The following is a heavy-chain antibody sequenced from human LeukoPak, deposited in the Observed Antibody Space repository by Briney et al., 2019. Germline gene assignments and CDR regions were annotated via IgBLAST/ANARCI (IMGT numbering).Heavy chain of an antibody. CDR2: ISGSGGST. CDR3: AKDPYSSSWLRDNWFDP. J-gene: IGHJ5*02. D-gene: IGHD6-13*01. CDR1: GFTFSSYA. V-gene: IGHV3-23*01. Sequence: GGSLRLSCAASGFTFSSYAMSWVRQAPGKGLEWVSAISGSGGSTYYADSVKGRFTISRDNSKNTLYLQMNSLRAEDTAVYYFAKDPYSSSWLRDNWFDPWGQGTLVTVSS.